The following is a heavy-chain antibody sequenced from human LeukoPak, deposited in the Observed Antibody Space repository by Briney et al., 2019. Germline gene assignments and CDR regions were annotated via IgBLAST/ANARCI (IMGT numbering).Heavy chain of an antibody. CDR2: IIPILGIA. J-gene: IGHJ4*02. D-gene: IGHD3-10*01. CDR1: GGTFSSYA. Sequence: SVKVSCKASGGTFSSYAISWVRQAPGQGLEWMGRIIPILGIANYAQKFQGRVTITADKSTSTAYMELSSLRSEDTAVYYCARDPTTRDYYGSGSYYKRKNIVDYWGQGTLVTVSS. V-gene: IGHV1-69*04. CDR3: ARDPTTRDYYGSGSYYKRKNIVDY.